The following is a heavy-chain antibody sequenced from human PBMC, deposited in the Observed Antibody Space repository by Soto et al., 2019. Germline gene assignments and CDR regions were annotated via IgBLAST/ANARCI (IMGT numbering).Heavy chain of an antibody. CDR3: ARDPSSFVGLIAVVDS. D-gene: IGHD3-16*02. CDR2: ISNSGGYT. CDR1: GFTFSSDA. V-gene: IGHV3-23*01. J-gene: IGHJ4*02. Sequence: GGSLRLSCAASGFTFSSDAMSWVRQAPGKGLEWVSSISNSGGYTYFAASVKGRFAISRDNSKNMLYLQMNRLRADDTARYYCARDPSSFVGLIAVVDSWGQGTLVTVSS.